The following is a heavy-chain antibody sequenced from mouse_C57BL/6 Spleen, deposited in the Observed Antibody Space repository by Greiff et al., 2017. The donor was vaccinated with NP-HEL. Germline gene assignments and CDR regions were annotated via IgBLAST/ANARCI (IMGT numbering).Heavy chain of an antibody. V-gene: IGHV2-5*01. D-gene: IGHD1-1*01. CDR1: GFSLTSYG. Sequence: VQGVESGPGLVQPSQSLSITCTVSGFSLTSYGVHWVRQSPGKGLEWLGVIWRGGSTDYNAAFMSRLSITKDNSKSQVFFKMNSLQADDTAIYYCANNYGSSLYAMDYWGQGTSVTVSS. CDR2: IWRGGST. CDR3: ANNYGSSLYAMDY. J-gene: IGHJ4*01.